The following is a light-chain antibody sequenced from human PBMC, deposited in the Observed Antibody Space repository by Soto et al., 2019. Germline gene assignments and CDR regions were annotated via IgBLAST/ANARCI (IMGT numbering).Light chain of an antibody. CDR2: EVS. Sequence: QSALTQPPSASGSLGQSVTIPCTGTSSDVGDYNYVSWYQQHPGKVPKLMIYEVSKRPSGVPDRFSGSKSGNTASLTVSGLQAEDEADYYCQSYDSSLSASFYVFGTGTKLTVL. V-gene: IGLV2-8*01. CDR1: SSDVGDYNY. J-gene: IGLJ1*01. CDR3: QSYDSSLSASFYV.